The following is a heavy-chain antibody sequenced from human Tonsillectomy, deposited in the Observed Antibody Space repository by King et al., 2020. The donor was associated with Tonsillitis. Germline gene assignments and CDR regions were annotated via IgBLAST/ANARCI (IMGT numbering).Heavy chain of an antibody. J-gene: IGHJ2*01. CDR1: GGSISPYY. CDR3: ARDRPDWGDWYFDL. Sequence: QLQESGPGLVKPSETLSLSCPVSGGSISPYYWSWNRQSPGKGLEWIGNINFSGTTNYNPSSNSRVTLSVDTSKSQVSLKLSSVTAADTAVYYCARDRPDWGDWYFDLWGRGTLVTVSS. CDR2: INFSGTT. D-gene: IGHD7-27*01. V-gene: IGHV4-59*13.